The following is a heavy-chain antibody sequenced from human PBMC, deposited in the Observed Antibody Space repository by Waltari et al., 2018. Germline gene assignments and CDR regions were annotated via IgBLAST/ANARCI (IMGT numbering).Heavy chain of an antibody. Sequence: EFHLVESGGDLVEPGGSLRLSWSGSGFPFECNPMTWVRQPPGQGLEWVAAISSKGGSLFYSESVKGRFTVSRDNSKKIVYLQMSSLRVDDTATYYCAKDSVVAAWFEAWGQGTSVTVSA. J-gene: IGHJ4*02. CDR2: ISSKGGSL. CDR3: AKDSVVAAWFEA. D-gene: IGHD2-15*01. V-gene: IGHV3-23*04. CDR1: GFPFECNP.